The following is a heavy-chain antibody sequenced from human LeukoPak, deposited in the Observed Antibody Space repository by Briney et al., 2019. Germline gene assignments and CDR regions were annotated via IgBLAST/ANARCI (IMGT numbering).Heavy chain of an antibody. Sequence: GEALKISCKGSRYSFTSYWIGWVRQMPGKGLAWMGIIYPGDSDTRYSPSFQGQVTISADKSISTAYLQWSSLKASDTAMYYCARTCSSGWSQAGALDISGQGTMVTVSS. V-gene: IGHV5-51*01. J-gene: IGHJ3*02. CDR3: ARTCSSGWSQAGALDI. CDR1: RYSFTSYW. D-gene: IGHD6-19*01. CDR2: IYPGDSDT.